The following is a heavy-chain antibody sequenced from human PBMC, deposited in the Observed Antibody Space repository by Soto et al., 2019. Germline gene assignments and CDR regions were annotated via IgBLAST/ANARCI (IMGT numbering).Heavy chain of an antibody. J-gene: IGHJ4*02. CDR1: GYTLTELS. D-gene: IGHD3-22*01. V-gene: IGHV1-24*01. Sequence: ASVKVSCKVSGYTLTELSMHWVRQAPGKGLEWMGGFDPEDGETIYAQKFQGRVTMTEDTSTDTAYMELSSLRSEDTAVYYCETDKSYYDSSGYLYTSDYWGQGTLVTVSS. CDR3: ETDKSYYDSSGYLYTSDY. CDR2: FDPEDGET.